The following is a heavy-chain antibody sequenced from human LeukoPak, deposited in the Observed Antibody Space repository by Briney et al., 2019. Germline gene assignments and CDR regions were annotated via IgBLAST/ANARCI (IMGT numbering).Heavy chain of an antibody. CDR1: GFIFTGYF. CDR2: IKQDGSEK. Sequence: GGALRLSCAASGFIFTGYFMRWGRQAPGKGMEWVASIKQDGSEKYYVDSVRRRFTISRDNTNNLLYLQMSSLRAEDTAVYYCATDRGWRTSGYYLYYFEYWGQGTLVTFSS. J-gene: IGHJ4*02. CDR3: ATDRGWRTSGYYLYYFEY. V-gene: IGHV3-7*01. D-gene: IGHD3-3*01.